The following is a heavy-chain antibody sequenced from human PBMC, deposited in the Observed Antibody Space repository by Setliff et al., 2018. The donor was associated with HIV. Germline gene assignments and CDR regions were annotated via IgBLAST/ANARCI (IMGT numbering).Heavy chain of an antibody. CDR3: ARGAPYCNHGICHLFDY. Sequence: SETLSLTCAVYGESFSGYYWSWIRQPAGKGLEWLGEINHSGRAKYNPSPKSRASISADTSRNQFSLRLTSVTAADTAVYYCARGAPYCNHGICHLFDYWGHGNLVTVSS. J-gene: IGHJ4*01. CDR1: GESFSGYY. V-gene: IGHV4-34*01. CDR2: INHSGRA. D-gene: IGHD2-8*01.